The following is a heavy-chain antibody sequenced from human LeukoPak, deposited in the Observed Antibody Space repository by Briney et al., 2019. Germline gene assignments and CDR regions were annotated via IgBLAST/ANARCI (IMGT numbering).Heavy chain of an antibody. CDR3: ARVTDLGMDV. J-gene: IGHJ6*04. D-gene: IGHD7-27*01. V-gene: IGHV3-64*04. CDR2: ISSNGVRI. Sequence: GGSLRLSCSASGFTFSSYAMHWVRQAPGKGLEYVSAISSNGVRIYYADSVKGRFTVSRDNSKNTLYLQMNSLRAEDTAVYYCARVTDLGMDVWGKGTTVTVSS. CDR1: GFTFSSYA.